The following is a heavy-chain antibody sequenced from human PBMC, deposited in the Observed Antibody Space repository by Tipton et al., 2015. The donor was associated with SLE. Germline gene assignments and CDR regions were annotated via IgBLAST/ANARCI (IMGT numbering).Heavy chain of an antibody. CDR1: GGSISSRSYY. CDR2: FYISGST. CDR3: AGYASGSFYYDAFDI. V-gene: IGHV4-39*07. D-gene: IGHD3-10*01. Sequence: TLSLTCTVSGGSISSRSYYWGWIRQPPGKGLEWIGRFYISGSTNYNPSLKSRVTMSVDTSKKQFSLKLSSVTAADTAVYYCAGYASGSFYYDAFDIWGQGTMVTVSS. J-gene: IGHJ3*02.